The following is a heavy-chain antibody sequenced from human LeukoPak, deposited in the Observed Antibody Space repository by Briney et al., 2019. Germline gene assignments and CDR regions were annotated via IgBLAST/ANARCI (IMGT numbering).Heavy chain of an antibody. J-gene: IGHJ6*03. Sequence: SETLSLTCTVSGGSISSYYWSWIRQPPGKGLEWIGYIYYSGSTYYNPSLKSRVTISVDTSKNQFSLKLSSVTAADTAVYYCARDTRLGYYYYMDVWGKGTTVTVSS. CDR3: ARDTRLGYYYYMDV. CDR1: GGSISSYY. D-gene: IGHD6-25*01. CDR2: IYYSGST. V-gene: IGHV4-59*01.